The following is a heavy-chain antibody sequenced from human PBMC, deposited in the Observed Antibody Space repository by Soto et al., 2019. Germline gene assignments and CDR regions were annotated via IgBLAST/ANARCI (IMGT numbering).Heavy chain of an antibody. J-gene: IGHJ6*02. CDR3: ARDTYSSSWYNLNYYYYGMDV. D-gene: IGHD6-13*01. Sequence: QVQLQESGPGLVKPSETLSLTCTVSGGSVSSGSYYWSWIRQPPGKGLEWIGYIYYSGSTNYNPSLKSRVTISVDTSKNQFSLKLSSVTAADTAVYYCARDTYSSSWYNLNYYYYGMDVWGQVTTVTVSS. CDR2: IYYSGST. CDR1: GGSVSSGSYY. V-gene: IGHV4-61*01.